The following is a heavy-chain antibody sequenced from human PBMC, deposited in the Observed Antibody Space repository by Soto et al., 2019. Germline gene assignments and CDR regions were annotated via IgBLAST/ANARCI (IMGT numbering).Heavy chain of an antibody. V-gene: IGHV5-10-1*01. CDR3: ASSGNWNYDYYYGMDV. CDR2: IDPSDSYT. CDR1: GYSFTSYW. J-gene: IGHJ6*02. Sequence: GESLKMSCKGSGYSFTSYWISWVRQMPGKGLEWMGRIDPSDSYTNYSPSFQGHVTISADESISTAYLQWSSLKASDTAMYYCASSGNWNYDYYYGMDVWGQGTTVTVSS. D-gene: IGHD1-20*01.